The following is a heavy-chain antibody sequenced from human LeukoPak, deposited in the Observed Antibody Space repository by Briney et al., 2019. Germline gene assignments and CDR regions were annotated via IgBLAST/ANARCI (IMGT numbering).Heavy chain of an antibody. V-gene: IGHV3-15*04. CDR3: TTYGSGRKFDY. Sequence: GGSLRLSCAASGFSFSDAWMSWVRQIPGKGLEWVGRIESKTDGGTTDYAAPVKGRCTISRDDSTNTLYLQMNSLKSEDTAVYYCTTYGSGRKFDYWGQGTLVTVSS. CDR2: IESKTDGGTT. J-gene: IGHJ4*02. CDR1: GFSFSDAW. D-gene: IGHD3-10*01.